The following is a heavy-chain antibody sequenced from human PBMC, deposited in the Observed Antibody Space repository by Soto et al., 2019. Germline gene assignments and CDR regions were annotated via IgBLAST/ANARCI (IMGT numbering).Heavy chain of an antibody. CDR3: ARATIFGVVRFDP. D-gene: IGHD3-3*01. V-gene: IGHV3-74*01. CDR2: INSDGSST. CDR1: GFTFSSYW. Sequence: GGSLRLSCAASGFTFSSYWMHWVRQAPGKGLVWVSRINSDGSSTSYADSVKGRFTISRDNAKNTLYLQMNSLRAEDTAVYYCARATIFGVVRFDPWGQGTLVTVSS. J-gene: IGHJ5*02.